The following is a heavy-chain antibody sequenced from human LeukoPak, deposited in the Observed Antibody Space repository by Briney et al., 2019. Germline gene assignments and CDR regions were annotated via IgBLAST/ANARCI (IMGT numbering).Heavy chain of an antibody. CDR2: IRSKTDDGTT. Sequence: GGSLRLSCAASGFNFNNAWMTWVRQVSGKGLEWVGLIRSKTDDGTTNYGAPVQGRFTISRDDSKNMLYLQMNSLKIEDTAVYYCGPPRHVPDWGQGILVTVSS. J-gene: IGHJ4*02. V-gene: IGHV3-15*01. CDR1: GFNFNNAW. CDR3: GPPRHVPD.